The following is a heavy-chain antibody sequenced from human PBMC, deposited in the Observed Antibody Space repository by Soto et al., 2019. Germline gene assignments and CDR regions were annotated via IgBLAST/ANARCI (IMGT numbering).Heavy chain of an antibody. J-gene: IGHJ4*02. V-gene: IGHV3-23*01. Sequence: GGSLRLSCAASGFTFSSYAMSWVRQAPGKGLEWVSAISGSGGSTYYADSVKGRFTISRDNSKNTLYLQMNSLRAEDTAVYYCAKDLEPYSSSSDYFDYWGQGTLVTVSS. CDR3: AKDLEPYSSSSDYFDY. CDR1: GFTFSSYA. CDR2: ISGSGGST. D-gene: IGHD6-6*01.